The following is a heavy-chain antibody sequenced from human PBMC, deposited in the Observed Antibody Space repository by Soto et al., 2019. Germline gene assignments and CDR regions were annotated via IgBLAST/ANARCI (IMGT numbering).Heavy chain of an antibody. V-gene: IGHV1-18*04. D-gene: IGHD3-22*01. CDR2: ISAYNGNT. CDR1: GYTFTNYG. Sequence: ASVKVSCKASGYTFTNYGISWVRQAPGQGLEWMGWISAYNGNTNYAQKLQGRVTMTTDTSTSTAYMELRSLRSDDTAVYYCAVNYYDSSGYPDWFDPWGQGTLVTVSS. CDR3: AVNYYDSSGYPDWFDP. J-gene: IGHJ5*02.